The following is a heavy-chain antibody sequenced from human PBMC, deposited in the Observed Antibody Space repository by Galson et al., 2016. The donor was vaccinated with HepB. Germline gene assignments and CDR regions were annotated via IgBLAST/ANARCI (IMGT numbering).Heavy chain of an antibody. D-gene: IGHD7-27*01. J-gene: IGHJ3*01. CDR3: ARDGLGAFDL. V-gene: IGHV3-74*01. Sequence: SLRLSCAASGFTFSRHWMHWVRQAPGKGLVWVSRIKTDGTYADSLEGRFTSTRDNAKNTLYLDMNSLRVEDMAIYYCARDGLGAFDLWGRGTMVTVSS. CDR2: IKTDG. CDR1: GFTFSRHW.